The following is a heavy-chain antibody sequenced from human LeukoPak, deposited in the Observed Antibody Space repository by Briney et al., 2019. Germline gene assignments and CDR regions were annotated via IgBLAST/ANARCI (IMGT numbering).Heavy chain of an antibody. CDR1: GYTFTSYY. J-gene: IGHJ4*02. D-gene: IGHD2-2*01. CDR2: INPSGGST. V-gene: IGHV1-46*01. CDR3: ARGGLIVVVPAAKGQLVY. Sequence: GAPVKVSCKASGYTFTSYYMHWVRQAPGQGLEWMGIINPSGGSTSYAQKFQGRVTMTRDTSTSTVYMELSSLRSDDTAVYYCARGGLIVVVPAAKGQLVYWGQGTLVTVSS.